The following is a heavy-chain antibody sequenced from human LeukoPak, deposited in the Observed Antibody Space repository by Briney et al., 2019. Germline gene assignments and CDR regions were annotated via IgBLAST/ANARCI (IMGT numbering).Heavy chain of an antibody. CDR2: ISAYNGNT. CDR1: GYTFTSYG. CDR3: ARDTLLRYFDWLEGGYYYYMDV. D-gene: IGHD3-9*01. J-gene: IGHJ6*03. Sequence: ASVKVSCKASGYTFTSYGISWVRQAPGQGLEWMGWISAYNGNTNYAQKLQGRVTMTTDTSTSTAYMELRSRRSDDTAVYYCARDTLLRYFDWLEGGYYYYMDVWGKGTTVTISS. V-gene: IGHV1-18*01.